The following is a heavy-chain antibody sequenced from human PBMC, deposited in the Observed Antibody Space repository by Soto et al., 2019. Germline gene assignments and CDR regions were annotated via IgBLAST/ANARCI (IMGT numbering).Heavy chain of an antibody. J-gene: IGHJ6*02. D-gene: IGHD2-21*02. CDR1: GGSISGDYYH. Sequence: QVQLQQSGPELVKPSQTLSLTCTVSGGSISGDYYHWTWIRQSPGKGLEWIGYVFHSGSVLYNPSLKSRLNISVDTSKNQFSLRLSSVTAADTAVYFCAREDDGGDRDYYGLDVWGQGTTVTVSS. V-gene: IGHV4-30-4*08. CDR3: AREDDGGDRDYYGLDV. CDR2: VFHSGSV.